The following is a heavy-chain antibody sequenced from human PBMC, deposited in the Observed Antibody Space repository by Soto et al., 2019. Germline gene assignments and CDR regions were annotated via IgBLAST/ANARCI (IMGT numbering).Heavy chain of an antibody. D-gene: IGHD6-13*01. CDR1: GGTFSSYA. J-gene: IGHJ3*02. V-gene: IGHV1-69*13. Sequence: ASVKVSCKASGGTFSSYAISWVRQAPGQGLEWMGGIIPIFGTANYAQKFQGRVTITADESTSTAYMEMSSLRSEDTAVYYCARKDSSSWYDAFDIWGQGTMVTVSS. CDR2: IIPIFGTA. CDR3: ARKDSSSWYDAFDI.